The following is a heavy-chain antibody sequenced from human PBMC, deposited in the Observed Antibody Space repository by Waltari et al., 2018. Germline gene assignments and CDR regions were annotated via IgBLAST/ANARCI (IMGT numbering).Heavy chain of an antibody. D-gene: IGHD2-15*01. V-gene: IGHV4-39*07. CDR1: GGSISSSSYY. CDR2: IYYSGST. J-gene: IGHJ6*02. CDR3: ARDLNYCSGGSCYLGYYYYGMDV. Sequence: QLQLQESGPGLVKPSETLSLTCTVSGGSISSSSYYWGWIRQPPGKGLEWIGSIYYSGSTYYTPSLKSRVTISVDTSKNQFSLKLSSVTAADTAVYYCARDLNYCSGGSCYLGYYYYGMDVWGQGTTVTVSS.